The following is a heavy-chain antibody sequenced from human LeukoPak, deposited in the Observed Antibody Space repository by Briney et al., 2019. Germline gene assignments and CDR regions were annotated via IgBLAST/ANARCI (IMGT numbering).Heavy chain of an antibody. CDR1: GFTFSSYS. Sequence: PGGSLRISCAASGFTFSSYSMNWVRQAPGRGLEWVSCISSSSSYIYYADSVKGRFTISRDNAKNSLYLQMNSLRAEDTAVYYCARGEDTAMVTGGYNWFDPWGQGTLVTVSS. J-gene: IGHJ5*02. CDR3: ARGEDTAMVTGGYNWFDP. CDR2: ISSSSSYI. V-gene: IGHV3-21*01. D-gene: IGHD5-18*01.